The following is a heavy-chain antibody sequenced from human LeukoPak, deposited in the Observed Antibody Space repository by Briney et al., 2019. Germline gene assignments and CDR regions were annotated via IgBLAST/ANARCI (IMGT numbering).Heavy chain of an antibody. CDR1: GGSISSSSYY. V-gene: IGHV4-39*01. CDR3: ARLSTIFGVVTLDAFDI. D-gene: IGHD3-3*01. J-gene: IGHJ3*02. Sequence: SETLSLTCTVSGGSISSSSYYWGWIRQPPGKGLEWIGSIYYSGSTYYNPSLKSRVTISVDTSKNQFSLKLSSVTAADTAVYYCARLSTIFGVVTLDAFDIWGQGTMVTVSS. CDR2: IYYSGST.